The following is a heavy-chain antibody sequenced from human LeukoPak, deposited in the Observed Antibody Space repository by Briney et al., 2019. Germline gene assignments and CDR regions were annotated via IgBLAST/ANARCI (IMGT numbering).Heavy chain of an antibody. CDR3: ARDRRTIYSSSPYYYYYMDV. CDR1: GGTFSSYA. V-gene: IGHV1-69*05. CDR2: IIPIFGTA. D-gene: IGHD6-13*01. J-gene: IGHJ6*03. Sequence: SVKVSCKASGGTFSSYAISWVRQAPGQGLEWMGGIIPIFGTANYAQKFQGRVTITTDESTSTAYMELSSLRSEDTAVYYCARDRRTIYSSSPYYYYYMDVWGKGTTVTVSS.